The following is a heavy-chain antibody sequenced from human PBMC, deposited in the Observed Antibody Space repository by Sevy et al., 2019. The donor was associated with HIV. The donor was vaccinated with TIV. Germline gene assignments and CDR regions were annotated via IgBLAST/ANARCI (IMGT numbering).Heavy chain of an antibody. CDR1: GDSIRSGTSY. CDR3: ASLTLRPPWVFDY. D-gene: IGHD2-21*01. Sequence: SESLSLTCSVSGDSIRSGTSYWSWLRQPAGKGREWIGHIYASGNSDYSPSLKSRVSMSVEASKNQFSLRLTSVTAADTAVYYCASLTLRPPWVFDYWGQGALVTVSS. J-gene: IGHJ4*02. V-gene: IGHV4-61*09. CDR2: IYASGNS.